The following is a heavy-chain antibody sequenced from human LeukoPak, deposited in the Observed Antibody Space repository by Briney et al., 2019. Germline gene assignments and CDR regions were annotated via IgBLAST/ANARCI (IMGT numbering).Heavy chain of an antibody. D-gene: IGHD3-22*01. CDR2: IYYSGST. J-gene: IGHJ4*02. V-gene: IGHV4-39*07. Sequence: KPSETLSLTCTVPGGSISSSSYYWGWIRQPPGKGLEWIGSIYYSGSTYYNPSLKSRVTVSVDTSKNQFSLKLSSVTAADTAVYYCARTYYYDSSGSFDYWGQGTLVTVSS. CDR3: ARTYYYDSSGSFDY. CDR1: GGSISSSSYY.